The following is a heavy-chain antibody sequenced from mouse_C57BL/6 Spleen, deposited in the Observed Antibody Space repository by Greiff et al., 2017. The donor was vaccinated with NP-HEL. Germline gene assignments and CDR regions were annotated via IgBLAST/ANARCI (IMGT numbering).Heavy chain of an antibody. CDR1: GFSLTSYG. J-gene: IGHJ4*01. V-gene: IGHV2-6-1*01. CDR2: IWSDGST. Sequence: QVQLKESGPGLVAPSQSLSITCTVSGFSLTSYGVHWVRQPPGKGLEWLVVIWSDGSTTYNSALKSRLSISKDNSKSQVFLKMNSLQTDDTAMYYCARHRPSTVVGRGYAMDYWGQGTSVTVSS. D-gene: IGHD1-1*01. CDR3: ARHRPSTVVGRGYAMDY.